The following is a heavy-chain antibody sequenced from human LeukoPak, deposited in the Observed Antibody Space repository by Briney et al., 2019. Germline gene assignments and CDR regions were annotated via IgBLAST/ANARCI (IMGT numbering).Heavy chain of an antibody. V-gene: IGHV1-2*02. CDR2: INPNSGDT. Sequence: GASVKVSCKASGYSFTGYYMHWVRQAPGQGLEWMGWINPNSGDTNSAQKFQGRVTMTRDTSINTAYMELNSLRSDDTAVYYCARNKQSMGFDPWGQGTLVTVSS. D-gene: IGHD1/OR15-1a*01. CDR3: ARNKQSMGFDP. CDR1: GYSFTGYY. J-gene: IGHJ5*02.